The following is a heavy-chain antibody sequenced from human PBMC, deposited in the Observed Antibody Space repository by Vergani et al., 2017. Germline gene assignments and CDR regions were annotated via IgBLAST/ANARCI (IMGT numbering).Heavy chain of an antibody. D-gene: IGHD3-3*01. CDR3: ARDQDYDFWSGYSHAFDI. CDR2: IDRNYGVK. Sequence: VQLVESGGGVVQPGGSLRLSCTASGFTFQAFAFHWVRQVSGRGLEWVSGIDRNYGVKNGNSFEGRFSISRDNAKKAVFLQMNSLRAEDTAVYYCARDQDYDFWSGYSHAFDIWGQGTMVTVSS. V-gene: IGHV3-20*04. CDR1: GFTFQAFA. J-gene: IGHJ3*02.